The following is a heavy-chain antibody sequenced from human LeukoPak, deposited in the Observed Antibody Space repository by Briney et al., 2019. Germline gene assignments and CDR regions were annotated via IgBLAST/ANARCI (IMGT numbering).Heavy chain of an antibody. CDR1: GYTFTSYY. J-gene: IGHJ4*02. D-gene: IGHD6-6*01. CDR2: INPSGGST. CDR3: ANSPGSSSFFDY. V-gene: IGHV1-46*01. Sequence: ASVKVSCKASGYTFTSYYMHWFRRPLGQGLGGMGIINPSGGSTSYARKFQGRVTMTRDTSTSTVYMELSSLRSEDTAVYYCANSPGSSSFFDYWGQGTLVTVSS.